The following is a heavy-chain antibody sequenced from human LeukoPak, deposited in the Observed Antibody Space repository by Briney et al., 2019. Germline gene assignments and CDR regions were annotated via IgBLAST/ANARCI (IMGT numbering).Heavy chain of an antibody. CDR3: TTAPYDGKDY. CDR1: RFTFSSAW. J-gene: IGHJ4*02. D-gene: IGHD4-23*01. CDR2: IKSKADGGAT. V-gene: IGHV3-15*01. Sequence: PGGSLRLSCEASRFTFSSAWMSWVRQAPGKGLEWVGRIKSKADGGATDYAAPVKGRFSVSRDDSKNTFYLQMNNLKTEDTAVYYCTTAPYDGKDYWGQGTLVTVSS.